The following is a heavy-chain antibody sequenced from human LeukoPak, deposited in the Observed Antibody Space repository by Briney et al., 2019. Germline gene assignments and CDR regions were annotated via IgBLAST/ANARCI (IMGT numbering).Heavy chain of an antibody. D-gene: IGHD3-22*01. CDR2: FDPEDGET. J-gene: IGHJ3*02. CDR3: AMYHYDSSGPYVSAFDI. V-gene: IGHV1-24*01. Sequence: GASVKVSCKVSGYTLTELSMHWVRQAPGKGLEWMGGFDPEDGETIYAQKFQGRVTMTRDTSISTAYMELSSLRSEDTAMYYCAMYHYDSSGPYVSAFDIWGQGTMVTVSS. CDR1: GYTLTELS.